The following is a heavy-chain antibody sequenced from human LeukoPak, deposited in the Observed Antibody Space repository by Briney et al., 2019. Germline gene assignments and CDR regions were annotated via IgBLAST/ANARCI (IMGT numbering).Heavy chain of an antibody. CDR1: GFTFSSYW. J-gene: IGHJ4*02. CDR3: ARNKIEGPTKLDY. D-gene: IGHD1-1*01. CDR2: IKQDESEK. V-gene: IGHV3-7*01. Sequence: GGSLRLSCAASGFTFSSYWMSWVRQAPGKGLEWVANIKQDESEKYYVDSLKGRFTISRDNAKNSLYLQMNSLRAEDTAVYYCARNKIEGPTKLDYWGQGILVTVSS.